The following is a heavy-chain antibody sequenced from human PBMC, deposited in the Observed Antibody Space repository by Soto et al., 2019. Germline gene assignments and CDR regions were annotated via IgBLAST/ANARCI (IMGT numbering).Heavy chain of an antibody. V-gene: IGHV1-2*04. CDR1: GYTFTGYY. CDR2: INPNSGGT. Sequence: ASVKVSCKASGYTFTGYYMHWVRQAPGQGLEWMGWINPNSGGTNYAQKFQGWVTMTRDTSASTAYMELSSLRSEDTAVYYCARDKWPRTNWFDPWGQGTLVTVS. D-gene: IGHD5-12*01. CDR3: ARDKWPRTNWFDP. J-gene: IGHJ5*02.